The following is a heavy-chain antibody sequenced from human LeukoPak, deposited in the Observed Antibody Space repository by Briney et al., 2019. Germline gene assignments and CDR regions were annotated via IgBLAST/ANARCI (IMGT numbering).Heavy chain of an antibody. CDR1: GFTFGDYA. J-gene: IGHJ4*02. D-gene: IGHD5-24*01. CDR2: IRSKAYGGTT. V-gene: IGHV3-49*03. Sequence: PGGSLRLSCTASGFTFGDYAMSWFRQAPGKGLEWVGFIRSKAYGGTTEYAASVKGRFTISRDDSKSIAYLQMNSLKTEDTAVYYCTIDGYNYHFDYWGQGTLVTVSS. CDR3: TIDGYNYHFDY.